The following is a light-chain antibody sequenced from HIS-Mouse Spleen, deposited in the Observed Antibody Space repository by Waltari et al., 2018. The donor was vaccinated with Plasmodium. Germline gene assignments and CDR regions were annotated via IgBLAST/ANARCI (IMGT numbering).Light chain of an antibody. CDR3: QQYGSALYT. J-gene: IGKJ2*01. CDR2: GAS. V-gene: IGKV3-20*01. CDR1: QSVSSRD. Sequence: EIVLTQSPGTLSLSPGERATLSCRASQSVSSRDLAWYQQKPGQAPRLLIYGASSRATGIPDRCSGRGEGTDFNLTISRLESEDFAVYCCQQYGSALYTFGQGTKLEIK.